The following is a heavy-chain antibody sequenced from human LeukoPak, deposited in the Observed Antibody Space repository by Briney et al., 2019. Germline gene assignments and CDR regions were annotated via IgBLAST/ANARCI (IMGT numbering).Heavy chain of an antibody. Sequence: PGRSLRLSCAASGFTFSSYAMHWVRQAPAKGLEWVAVISYDGSNKYYADSVKGRFTISRDNSKNTLYLQMNSLRAEDTAVYYCARDRGGKGWLQFGYYYYGMDVWGQGTTVTVSS. CDR3: ARDRGGKGWLQFGYYYYGMDV. CDR2: ISYDGSNK. D-gene: IGHD5-24*01. J-gene: IGHJ6*02. V-gene: IGHV3-30-3*01. CDR1: GFTFSSYA.